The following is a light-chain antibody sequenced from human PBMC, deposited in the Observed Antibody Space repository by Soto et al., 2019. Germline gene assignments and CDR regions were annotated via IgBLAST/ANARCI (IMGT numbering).Light chain of an antibody. CDR1: SSDVGGYDY. J-gene: IGLJ1*01. CDR2: DVS. CDR3: YSYAGSSYV. Sequence: QSVLTQPRSVSGSPGQSVTISCTGTSSDVGGYDYASWYQQHPDKAPKLMIYDVSKRPSGVPDRFSGSKSGNTASLTISGLQAEDEADYYCYSYAGSSYVFGTGTKVTV. V-gene: IGLV2-11*01.